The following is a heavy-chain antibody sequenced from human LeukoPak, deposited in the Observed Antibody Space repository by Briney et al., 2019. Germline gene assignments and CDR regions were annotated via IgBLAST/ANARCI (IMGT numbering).Heavy chain of an antibody. Sequence: SVKVSCKASGGTFSSYAISWVRQAPGQGLEWMGRIIPILGIANYAQKFQGRVTITADKSTSTAYMELSSLGSEDTAVYYCAAEGGSDWFDPWGQGTLVTVSS. CDR3: AAEGGSDWFDP. J-gene: IGHJ5*02. CDR2: IIPILGIA. CDR1: GGTFSSYA. V-gene: IGHV1-69*04. D-gene: IGHD1-26*01.